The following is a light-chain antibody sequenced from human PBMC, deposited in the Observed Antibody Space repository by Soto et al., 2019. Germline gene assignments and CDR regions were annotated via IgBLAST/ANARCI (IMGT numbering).Light chain of an antibody. CDR3: QQYNNRTPIT. CDR1: QGVSSN. Sequence: EIVLTHSLGPLSLSQSEGATLXYMPSQGVSSNLVCYQQQPGQAPRLLIYGASTRATGIPARFSGSGSGTEFTLTIISLQSEDFAVYYCQQYNNRTPITFGQGTRLEIK. J-gene: IGKJ5*01. V-gene: IGKV3-15*01. CDR2: GAS.